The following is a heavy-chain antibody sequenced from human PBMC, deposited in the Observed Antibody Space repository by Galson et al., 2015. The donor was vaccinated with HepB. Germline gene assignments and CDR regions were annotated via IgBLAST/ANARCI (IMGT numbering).Heavy chain of an antibody. Sequence: SETLSLTCAVSGGSISSSNWWSWVRQPPGKGLEWIGEIYHSGSTNYNPSLKSRVTISVDKSKNQFSLKLSSVTAADTAVYYCASIAAALRVDQAFDPWGQGTLVTVSS. CDR3: ASIAAALRVDQAFDP. J-gene: IGHJ5*02. V-gene: IGHV4-4*02. CDR2: IYHSGST. D-gene: IGHD6-13*01. CDR1: GGSISSSNW.